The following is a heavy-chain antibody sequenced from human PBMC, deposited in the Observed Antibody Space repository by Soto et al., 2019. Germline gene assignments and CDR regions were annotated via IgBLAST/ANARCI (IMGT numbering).Heavy chain of an antibody. D-gene: IGHD6-13*01. Sequence: GESLKISCQCSGYTFSNFWIGWVRQLPGQGLEWMGIIYPGDHETRYSPSFLGKVTISAETSINTAYLQWSSLEASDSAFYFCARSTRSSPYFAFWGQGALVTVSS. CDR1: GYTFSNFW. CDR2: IYPGDHET. V-gene: IGHV5-51*01. J-gene: IGHJ4*02. CDR3: ARSTRSSPYFAF.